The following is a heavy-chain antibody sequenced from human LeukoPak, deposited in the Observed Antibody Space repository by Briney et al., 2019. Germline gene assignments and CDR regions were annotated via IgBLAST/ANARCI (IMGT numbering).Heavy chain of an antibody. CDR2: IYYSGST. D-gene: IGHD5-18*01. V-gene: IGHV4-59*01. J-gene: IGHJ4*02. CDR3: ARDSGYSYALDY. Sequence: SETLSLTCTVSGGSISSYYWSWIRQPPGKGLGWIGYIYYSGSTNYNPSLKSRVTISVDTSKNQFSLKLSSVTAADTAVYYCARDSGYSYALDYWGQGTLVTVSS. CDR1: GGSISSYY.